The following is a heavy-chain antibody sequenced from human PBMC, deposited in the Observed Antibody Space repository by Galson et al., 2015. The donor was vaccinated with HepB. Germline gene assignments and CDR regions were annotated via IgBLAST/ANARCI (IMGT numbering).Heavy chain of an antibody. CDR3: TRLGVLSGYSSS. D-gene: IGHD6-13*01. J-gene: IGHJ4*02. CDR2: IRSNSSNYAT. Sequence: SLRLSCAASGFTFSGSAIHWVRQTSGKGLEWVGRIRSNSSNYATAYNSSLKGRFTISRDDSKNTAYLHMRSLKTEDTAVYYCTRLGVLSGYSSSWGQGTLVTVSS. V-gene: IGHV3-73*01. CDR1: GFTFSGSA.